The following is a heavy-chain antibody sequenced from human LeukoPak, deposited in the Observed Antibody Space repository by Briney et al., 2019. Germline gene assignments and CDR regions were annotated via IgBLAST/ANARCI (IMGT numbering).Heavy chain of an antibody. J-gene: IGHJ4*02. CDR2: IDPSDSYT. D-gene: IGHD5-12*01. V-gene: IGHV5-10-1*01. Sequence: RGESLKISCKGSGYSFTSYWISWVRQMPGKGLEWMGRIDPSDSYTNYSPSFQGHVTISADKSISTAYLQWSSLKASDTVMYYCARHSSIGYSGYEDYFDYWGQGTLVTVSS. CDR3: ARHSSIGYSGYEDYFDY. CDR1: GYSFTSYW.